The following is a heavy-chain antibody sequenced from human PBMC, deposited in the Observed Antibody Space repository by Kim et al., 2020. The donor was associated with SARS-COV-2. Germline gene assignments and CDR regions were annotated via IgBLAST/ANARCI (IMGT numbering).Heavy chain of an antibody. D-gene: IGHD3-9*01. J-gene: IGHJ6*02. CDR3: ARGPPSAPQLLRYFDWSSGLYYYYGMDV. CDR2: MNPNSGNT. Sequence: ASVKVSCKASGYTFTSYDINWVRQATGQGLEWMGWMNPNSGNTGYAQKFQGRVTMTRNTSISTAYMELSSLRSEDTAVYYCARGPPSAPQLLRYFDWSSGLYYYYGMDVWGQGTTVTVSS. CDR1: GYTFTSYD. V-gene: IGHV1-8*01.